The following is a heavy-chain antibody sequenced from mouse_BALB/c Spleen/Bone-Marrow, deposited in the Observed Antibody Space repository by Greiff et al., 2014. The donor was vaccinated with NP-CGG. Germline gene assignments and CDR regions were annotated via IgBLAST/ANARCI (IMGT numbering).Heavy chain of an antibody. CDR3: ARSLLSRDALDY. CDR2: IDPYSGGT. CDR1: GYSFTGYN. V-gene: IGHV1S135*01. D-gene: IGHD1-1*01. Sequence: EVQLQQSGPELEKPGASVRISCKASGYSFTGYNINWVRQSNGKSLEWIGYIDPYSGGTSYYQRFKDRATFTVDKSSSTAYMQHSSLTSEDSAVYYCARSLLSRDALDYWGQGTSVTVSS. J-gene: IGHJ4*01.